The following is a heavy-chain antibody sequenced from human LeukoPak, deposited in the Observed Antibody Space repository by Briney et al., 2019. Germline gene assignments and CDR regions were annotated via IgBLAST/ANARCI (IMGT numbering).Heavy chain of an antibody. CDR2: ISSSGGTI. V-gene: IGHV3-48*03. CDR3: ARVAYTYGFDY. J-gene: IGHJ4*02. D-gene: IGHD5-18*01. CDR1: GFTFSSYE. Sequence: GGSLRLSCAASGFTFSSYEMNWVRQAPGKGLEWVSYISSSGGTIYYADSLQGRFTISRDNAKNSLYLQMNSLRAEDTSVYYCARVAYTYGFDYWGQGTLVTVSS.